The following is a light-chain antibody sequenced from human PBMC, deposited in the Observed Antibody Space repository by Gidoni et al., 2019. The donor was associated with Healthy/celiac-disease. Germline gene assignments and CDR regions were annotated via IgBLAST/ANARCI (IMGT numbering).Light chain of an antibody. CDR2: DAS. Sequence: DIQMTQSPSSLSASVGDRVTITCQASQDISNYLNWYQPKPGKAPKLLIYDASNLETGVPSRFSGSGSGTDFTFTISSLQPEDIATYYWQQYDNLRITFGGGTKVEIK. V-gene: IGKV1-33*01. CDR1: QDISNY. J-gene: IGKJ4*01. CDR3: QQYDNLRIT.